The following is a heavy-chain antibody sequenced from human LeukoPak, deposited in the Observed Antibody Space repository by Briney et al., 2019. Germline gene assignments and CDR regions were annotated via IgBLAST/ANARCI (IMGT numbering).Heavy chain of an antibody. J-gene: IGHJ4*02. CDR1: GFTFGDSY. Sequence: PGGSLRLSCAASGFTFGDSYMTWIRQSPGKGLEWVSYISSDSSYTKYADSVKGRFTISRDNARNSLYLQINSLRVEDTAVYYCARVGTYGSGSYLSWLDYWGQGTLVTVSS. CDR3: ARVGTYGSGSYLSWLDY. CDR2: ISSDSSYT. V-gene: IGHV3-11*05. D-gene: IGHD3-10*01.